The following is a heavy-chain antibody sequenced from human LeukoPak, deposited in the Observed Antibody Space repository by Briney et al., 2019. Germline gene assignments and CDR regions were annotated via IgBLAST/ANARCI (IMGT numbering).Heavy chain of an antibody. Sequence: SETLSLTCTVSGGSISSSSYYWGWIRQPPGKGLEWIGSIYYSGSTYYNPSLKSRVTISVDTSKNQFSLKLSSVTAADTAVYYCATPGGDRAARPVYDYWGQGTLVTVSS. J-gene: IGHJ4*02. CDR2: IYYSGST. V-gene: IGHV4-39*07. CDR3: ATPGGDRAARPVYDY. D-gene: IGHD6-6*01. CDR1: GGSISSSSYY.